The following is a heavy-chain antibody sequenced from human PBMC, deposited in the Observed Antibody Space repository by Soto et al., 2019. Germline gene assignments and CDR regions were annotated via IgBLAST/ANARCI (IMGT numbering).Heavy chain of an antibody. V-gene: IGHV4-59*01. J-gene: IGHJ5*02. D-gene: IGHD2-21*01. CDR3: ARDIRWFDP. Sequence: SETLSLTCTVSGGSISSYYWSWIRQPPGKGLEWIGYIYYSGSTNYNPSLKSRVTISVDTSKNQFSLKLSSVTAADTAVYYCARDIRWFDPWGQGTLVTVSS. CDR2: IYYSGST. CDR1: GGSISSYY.